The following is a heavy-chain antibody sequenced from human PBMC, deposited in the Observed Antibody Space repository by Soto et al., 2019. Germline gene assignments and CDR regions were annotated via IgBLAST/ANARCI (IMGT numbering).Heavy chain of an antibody. J-gene: IGHJ5*02. V-gene: IGHV4-31*03. D-gene: IGHD3-3*01. CDR1: GGSISSGDYY. CDR2: IYYSGST. Sequence: QVQLQESGPGLVKPSQTLSLTCTVSGGSISSGDYYWSWIRQHPGKGLEWIGYIYYSGSTYYNPSLKSRVTLSGDTSKNQFSLKLSSVTAADTAVYYCARWWSGSRQGFDPWGQGTLVTVSS. CDR3: ARWWSGSRQGFDP.